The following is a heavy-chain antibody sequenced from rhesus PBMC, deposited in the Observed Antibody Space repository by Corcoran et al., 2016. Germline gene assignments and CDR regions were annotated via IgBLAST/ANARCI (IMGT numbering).Heavy chain of an antibody. CDR2: ISDDGSKK. J-gene: IGHJ3*01. D-gene: IGHD3-28*01. CDR3: ARATYYYDRGYAFDC. Sequence: EVQLVESGGDLVQPGGSLRLSCAASEFTFSSYGMHWVRQAPGKGLAWVAVISDDGSKKDYADSVKDRFPISRDNSKNTLYLQMNNLKLEDTAVDYCARATYYYDRGYAFDCWGQGLRFTVSS. V-gene: IGHV3-54*02. CDR1: EFTFSSYG.